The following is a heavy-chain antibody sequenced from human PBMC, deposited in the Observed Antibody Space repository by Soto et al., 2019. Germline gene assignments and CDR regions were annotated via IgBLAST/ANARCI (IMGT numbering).Heavy chain of an antibody. V-gene: IGHV4-59*01. CDR3: ARSGDSSGYYYVLDC. Sequence: PSETLSLTCTVSGGSITTYYWSWIRQPPGKGLEWIGYVYSSGTTTYNPSLESRVTISLDTSKNQFSLKLTSVTAADTAVYFCARSGDSSGYYYVLDCWGQGTLVTVSS. J-gene: IGHJ4*02. CDR2: VYSSGTT. D-gene: IGHD3-22*01. CDR1: GGSITTYY.